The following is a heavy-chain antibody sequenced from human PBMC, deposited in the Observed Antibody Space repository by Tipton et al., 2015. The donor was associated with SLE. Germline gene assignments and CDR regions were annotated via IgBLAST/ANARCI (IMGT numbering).Heavy chain of an antibody. V-gene: IGHV3-21*01. CDR2: ISSSSSYI. Sequence: SLRLSCAASGFTFSSYSMNWVRQAPGKGLEWVSSISSSSSYIYYADSVKGRFTISRDNAKNSLYLQMNSLRAEDTAVYYCATFPDWNDEDYFDYWGQGTLVTVSS. CDR3: ATFPDWNDEDYFDY. J-gene: IGHJ4*02. CDR1: GFTFSSYS. D-gene: IGHD1-1*01.